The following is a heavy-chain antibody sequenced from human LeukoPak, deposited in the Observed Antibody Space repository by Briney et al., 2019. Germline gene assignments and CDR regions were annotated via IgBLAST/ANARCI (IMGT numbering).Heavy chain of an antibody. CDR2: IYHSGST. J-gene: IGHJ6*02. Sequence: SQTLSLTCAVSGGSISSGGYSWSWIRQPPGKGLEWIGYIYHSGSTYYNPSLKSRATISVDRSKNQFSLKLSSVTAADTAVYYCASRGYGDYYYGMDVWGQGTTVTVSS. V-gene: IGHV4-30-2*01. CDR3: ASRGYGDYYYGMDV. D-gene: IGHD4-17*01. CDR1: GGSISSGGYS.